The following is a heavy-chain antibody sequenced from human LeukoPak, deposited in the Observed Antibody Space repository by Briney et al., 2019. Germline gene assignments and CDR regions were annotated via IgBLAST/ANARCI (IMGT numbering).Heavy chain of an antibody. CDR1: GFTFSSYG. CDR3: AKELSLYYYGSGSHVSCFGY. Sequence: PGGSLRLSCAASGFTFSSYGMSWVRQAPGKGLEWVSAISGSGGSTYYADSVKGRLTISRDNSKNTLYLQMNSLRAEDTAVYYCAKELSLYYYGSGSHVSCFGYWGQGTLVTVSS. CDR2: ISGSGGST. J-gene: IGHJ4*02. V-gene: IGHV3-23*01. D-gene: IGHD3-10*01.